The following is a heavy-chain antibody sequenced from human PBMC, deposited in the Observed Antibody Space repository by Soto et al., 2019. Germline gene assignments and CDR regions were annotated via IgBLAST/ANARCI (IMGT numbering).Heavy chain of an antibody. CDR1: GYIYTNYG. CDR2: ISGYNGDT. J-gene: IGHJ4*02. V-gene: IGHV1-18*01. CDR3: ARGDYSNYVDY. D-gene: IGHD4-4*01. Sequence: QVQLMQSGTELKEPGASVMVSCKTSGYIYTNYGINWVRQAPGQGLEWMGWISGYNGDTSYAQNGHGRATMTTDASTSTAYMELRNLRSDDTAVYYCARGDYSNYVDYWGQGTLVTVSS.